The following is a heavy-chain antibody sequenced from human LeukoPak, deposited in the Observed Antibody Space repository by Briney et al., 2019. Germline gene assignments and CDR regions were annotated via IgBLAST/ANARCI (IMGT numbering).Heavy chain of an antibody. Sequence: ASVKVSRMASVYTFTSYYMHWVRQAPGRGLEWMGIINPNGGSTSYAQKFQGRVTMTRDTSTSTVYMELSSLRSEDTAVYYCARDEPGIAVAGIGVSWGQGTLVTVSS. D-gene: IGHD6-19*01. CDR2: INPNGGST. V-gene: IGHV1-46*03. J-gene: IGHJ5*02. CDR1: VYTFTSYY. CDR3: ARDEPGIAVAGIGVS.